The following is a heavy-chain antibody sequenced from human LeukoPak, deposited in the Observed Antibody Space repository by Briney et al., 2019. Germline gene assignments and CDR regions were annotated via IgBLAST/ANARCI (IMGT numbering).Heavy chain of an antibody. CDR3: ARSVGSISWGDDYYYMDV. V-gene: IGHV4-39*07. Sequence: SETLSLTCTVSGGSISSRSHFWGWIRQPPGKGLEYIGSIHYSGNTYYNPSLQSRLTMSFTISLDMSKNQFSLKLSSVTAADTAVYYCARSVGSISWGDDYYYMDVWGIGTTVTVSS. CDR2: IHYSGNT. D-gene: IGHD2-2*01. J-gene: IGHJ6*03. CDR1: GGSISSRSHF.